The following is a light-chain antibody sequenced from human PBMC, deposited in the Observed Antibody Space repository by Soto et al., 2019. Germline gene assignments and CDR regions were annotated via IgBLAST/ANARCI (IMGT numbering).Light chain of an antibody. CDR1: QSISSW. Sequence: DIQMTPSPSTLSASVVDRVTITCRASQSISSWLAWYQQKPGKAPKLLIYNASHLVSGVPSRFSGIAYGTEFTISINSLQPDDFGTYYWHHSSNYSRTFGQGTKVEIK. V-gene: IGKV1-5*03. J-gene: IGKJ1*01. CDR3: HHSSNYSRT. CDR2: NAS.